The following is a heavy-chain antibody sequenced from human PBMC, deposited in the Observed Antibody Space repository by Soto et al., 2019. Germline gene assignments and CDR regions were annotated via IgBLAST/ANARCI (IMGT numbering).Heavy chain of an antibody. V-gene: IGHV3-33*01. CDR1: GFTFSSYG. J-gene: IGHJ4*02. D-gene: IGHD3-22*01. CDR3: ARDDDSSGYYSNNFDY. Sequence: ESGGGVVQPGRSLRLSCAASGFTFSSYGMHWVRQAPGKGLEWVAVIWYDGSNKYYADSVKGRFTISRDNSKNTLYLQMNSLRAEDTAVYYCARDDDSSGYYSNNFDYWGQGTLVTVSS. CDR2: IWYDGSNK.